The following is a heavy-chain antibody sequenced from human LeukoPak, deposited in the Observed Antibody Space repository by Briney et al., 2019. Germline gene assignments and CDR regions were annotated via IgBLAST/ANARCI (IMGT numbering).Heavy chain of an antibody. D-gene: IGHD2-2*01. V-gene: IGHV1-3*01. CDR1: GYTFTSYA. J-gene: IGHJ6*02. Sequence: ASVKVSCKASGYTFTSYAMHWVRQAPGQRLEWMGWINAGNDNTKYSQKFQGRVTITRDTSASTAYMELSSLRSEDTAVYYCARGRYCSSTSCYAYYGMDVWGQGTTVTVSS. CDR2: INAGNDNT. CDR3: ARGRYCSSTSCYAYYGMDV.